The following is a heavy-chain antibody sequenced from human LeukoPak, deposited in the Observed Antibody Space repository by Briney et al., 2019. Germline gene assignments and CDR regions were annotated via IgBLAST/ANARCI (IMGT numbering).Heavy chain of an antibody. CDR3: AKTPIVVELNAFDI. D-gene: IGHD2-21*01. CDR2: IDNSGST. J-gene: IGHJ3*02. Sequence: SAPLSLTCAVSGVSFSSSNLWSWVRQPPGRGLELFGVIDNSGSTYYNPSLKSRVTISVDKSKNQFSLKLSSVTAADTAVYYCAKTPIVVELNAFDIWGQGTMVTVSS. CDR1: GVSFSSSNL. V-gene: IGHV4-4*02.